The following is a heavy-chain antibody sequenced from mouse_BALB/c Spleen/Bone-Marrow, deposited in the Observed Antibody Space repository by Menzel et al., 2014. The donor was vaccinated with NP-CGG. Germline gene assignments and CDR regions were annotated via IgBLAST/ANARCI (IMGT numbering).Heavy chain of an antibody. CDR3: ARSRDYYDNNSFAY. CDR2: INPGSGGT. CDR1: GYVFTDFL. D-gene: IGHD1-1*01. J-gene: IGHJ3*01. V-gene: IGHV1-54*03. Sequence: QVQLKDSGAELVRPGTSLKVSCQASGYVFTDFLLEWVKQRPGQGLEWAGVINPGSGGTNYNEKFKDKATLTADRSSSTAYMQLSSLTSDDSAVYFCARSRDYYDNNSFAYWGQGTLVTVSA.